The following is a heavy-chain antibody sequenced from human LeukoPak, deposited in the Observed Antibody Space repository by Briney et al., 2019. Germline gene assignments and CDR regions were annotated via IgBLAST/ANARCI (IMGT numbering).Heavy chain of an antibody. V-gene: IGHV1-46*01. CDR1: GYTFTSYY. J-gene: IGHJ6*03. CDR3: ARDQDYYGSGSQGGEYYYYYMDV. CDR2: INPSGGST. D-gene: IGHD3-10*01. Sequence: GAXVKVSCKASGYTFTSYYMHWVRQAPGQGLEWMGIINPSGGSTSYAQKFQGRVTMTRDTSTSTVYMELSSLRSEDTAVYYCARDQDYYGSGSQGGEYYYYYMDVWGKGTTVTVSS.